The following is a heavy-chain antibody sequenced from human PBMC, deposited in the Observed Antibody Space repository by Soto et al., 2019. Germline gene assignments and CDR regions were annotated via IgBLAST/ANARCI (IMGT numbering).Heavy chain of an antibody. CDR3: AKDRSSGYLKPFDS. J-gene: IGHJ4*02. D-gene: IGHD6-19*01. CDR2: ISYDGSNK. Sequence: QVQLVESGGGVVQPGRSLRLSCAASGFTFSSYGMHWVRQAPGKGLEWVAVISYDGSNKYYADSVKGRFTISRDNSKNTLYLQMNSLRAEDTAVYYCAKDRSSGYLKPFDSWGQGTLVTVSS. V-gene: IGHV3-30*18. CDR1: GFTFSSYG.